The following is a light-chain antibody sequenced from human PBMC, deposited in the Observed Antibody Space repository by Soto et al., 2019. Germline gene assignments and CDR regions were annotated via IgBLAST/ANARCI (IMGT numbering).Light chain of an antibody. CDR3: QQYGDSPFT. CDR1: QIVTINS. J-gene: IGKJ3*01. Sequence: EVVLTQSPGTLSLSPGERATLSCRASQIVTINSLAWYQQKPGQPTRLLIYAAYTRASAIPDMFSGSGSGTDFTLTISRLQPEDFALYYCQQYGDSPFTFGPGTRVDVK. CDR2: AAY. V-gene: IGKV3-20*01.